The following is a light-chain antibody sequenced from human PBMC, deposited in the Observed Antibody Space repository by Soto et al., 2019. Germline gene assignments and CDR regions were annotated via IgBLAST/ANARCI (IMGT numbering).Light chain of an antibody. CDR3: QQYNNWPPWT. CDR2: GAS. Sequence: EIVLTQSPATLSLSPGERATLSCRASQSVYSSLAWYQQKPGQAPRLLIYGASTRATGIPARFSGSGSGTEFTLTISRLQSEDFAVYYCQQYNNWPPWTFGQGTTVDIK. CDR1: QSVYSS. V-gene: IGKV3-15*01. J-gene: IGKJ1*01.